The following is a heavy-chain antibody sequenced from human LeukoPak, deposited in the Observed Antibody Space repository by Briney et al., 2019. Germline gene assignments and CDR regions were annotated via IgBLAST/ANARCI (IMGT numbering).Heavy chain of an antibody. V-gene: IGHV3-21*01. J-gene: IGHJ4*02. Sequence: GGSLRLSCAASGFTFSSYSMNWVRQAPGKGLEWVSSISSSSSYIYYADSVRGRFTISRDNAKNSLYLQMNSLSAEDTAVYYCASQYCGGDCYNYWGQGTLVTVSS. D-gene: IGHD2-21*02. CDR3: ASQYCGGDCYNY. CDR1: GFTFSSYS. CDR2: ISSSSSYI.